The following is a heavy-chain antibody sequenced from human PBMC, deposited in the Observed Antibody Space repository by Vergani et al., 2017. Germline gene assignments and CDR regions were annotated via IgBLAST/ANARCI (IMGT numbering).Heavy chain of an antibody. CDR2: INPNSGGT. J-gene: IGHJ6*03. Sequence: QVQLVQSGAEVKKPGASVKVSCKASGYTFTGYYMHWVRQAPGQGLEWMGWINPNSGGTNYAQKFQGRVTMTRDTSISTAYMELSRLRSDDTAVYYCARARLLGPNYYYYYMDVWGKGTTVTVSS. V-gene: IGHV1-2*02. CDR3: ARARLLGPNYYYYYMDV. D-gene: IGHD1-26*01. CDR1: GYTFTGYY.